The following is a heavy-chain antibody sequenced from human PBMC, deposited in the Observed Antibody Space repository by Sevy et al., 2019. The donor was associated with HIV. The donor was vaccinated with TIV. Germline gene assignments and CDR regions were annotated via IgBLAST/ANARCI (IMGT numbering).Heavy chain of an antibody. CDR2: IWLGGTT. J-gene: IGHJ4*02. Sequence: GGSLRLSCAVSGFTVSSNFMSWVRQAPGKGLEWVSVIWLGGTTYYADSVKGRFTISRDNSKNTVYLHMNSLRAEDMAVYYCARGKHVSDYYGSFDYWGQGTLVTVSS. D-gene: IGHD3-3*01. CDR3: ARGKHVSDYYGSFDY. CDR1: GFTVSSNF. V-gene: IGHV3-53*01.